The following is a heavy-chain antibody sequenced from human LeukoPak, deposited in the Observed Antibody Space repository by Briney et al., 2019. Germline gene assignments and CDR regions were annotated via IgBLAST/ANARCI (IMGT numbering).Heavy chain of an antibody. Sequence: GGSLRLSCAASGFTFSSYSMNWVRQAPGKGLEWVSSISSSSSYIYYADSVKGRFTISRDNAKNSLYLQMNSLRAEDTAVYYCAKGISYYDSSGYYYVTDIFDYWGQGTLVTVSS. V-gene: IGHV3-21*01. J-gene: IGHJ4*02. CDR1: GFTFSSYS. CDR3: AKGISYYDSSGYYYVTDIFDY. CDR2: ISSSSSYI. D-gene: IGHD3-22*01.